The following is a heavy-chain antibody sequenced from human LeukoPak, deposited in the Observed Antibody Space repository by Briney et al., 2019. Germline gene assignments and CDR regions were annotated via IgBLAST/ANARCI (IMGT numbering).Heavy chain of an antibody. CDR1: GGTFSSYA. CDR2: IIPILGIA. V-gene: IGHV1-69*04. CDR3: ARDNGLAAAGTYFNAMDV. J-gene: IGHJ6*02. Sequence: SVKVSCKASGGTFSSYAISWVRQAPGQGLEWMGRIIPILGIANYAQKFQGRVTITADKSTSTAYMELSSLRSEDTAVYYCARDNGLAAAGTYFNAMDVWGQGTTVTVSS. D-gene: IGHD6-13*01.